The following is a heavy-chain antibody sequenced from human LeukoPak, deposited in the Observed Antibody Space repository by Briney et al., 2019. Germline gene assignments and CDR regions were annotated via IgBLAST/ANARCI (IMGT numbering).Heavy chain of an antibody. V-gene: IGHV3-48*01. J-gene: IGHJ3*02. CDR3: ARDHHRRLYDSQARDTFDI. CDR2: ISSSSSTM. CDR1: GFIFSSYS. D-gene: IGHD3-22*01. Sequence: SGGSLRLSCAASGFIFSSYSMNWVRQAPGKGLEWVSYISSSSSTMYYADSVKGRFSISRDNAKNSLYLQMNSLRAEDTAVYYCARDHHRRLYDSQARDTFDIWGQGTMVTVSS.